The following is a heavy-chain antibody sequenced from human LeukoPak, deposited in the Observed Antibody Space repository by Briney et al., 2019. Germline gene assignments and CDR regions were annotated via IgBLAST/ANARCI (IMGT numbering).Heavy chain of an antibody. CDR1: GGTFSSYA. Sequence: GASVKVPCKASGGTFSSYAISWVRQAPGQGLEWMGGIIPTFGTANYAQKFQGRVTITADESTSTAYMELSSLRSEDTAVYYCARVGAYCGGDCYSNFDYWGQGTLVTVSS. J-gene: IGHJ4*02. D-gene: IGHD2-21*02. V-gene: IGHV1-69*13. CDR3: ARVGAYCGGDCYSNFDY. CDR2: IIPTFGTA.